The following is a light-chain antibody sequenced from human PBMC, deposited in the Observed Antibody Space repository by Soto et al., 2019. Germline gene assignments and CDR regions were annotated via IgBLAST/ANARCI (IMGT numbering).Light chain of an antibody. Sequence: QSALTQPASVSGSPGQSIAVSCSGTSSDIGAYIHVSWYQQHPGKAPKLMIYDVSNRPSGVSDRISGSKSGNTASLTISGLQAEDEADYYCTSYTTSGTYVFGAGTKLTVL. CDR3: TSYTTSGTYV. CDR2: DVS. J-gene: IGLJ1*01. CDR1: SSDIGAYIH. V-gene: IGLV2-14*03.